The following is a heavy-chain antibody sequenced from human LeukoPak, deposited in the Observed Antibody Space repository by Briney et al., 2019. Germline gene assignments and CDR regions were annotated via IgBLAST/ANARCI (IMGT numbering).Heavy chain of an antibody. D-gene: IGHD3-10*01. CDR3: AREGSGTYYYGMDV. J-gene: IGHJ6*02. Sequence: GASVKVSCKASGGTFISYAISWVRQAPGQGLEWMGGIIPIFGTANYAQKFQGRVTITADESTSTAYMELSSLRSEDTAVYYCAREGSGTYYYGMDVWGQGTTVTVSS. CDR2: IIPIFGTA. V-gene: IGHV1-69*13. CDR1: GGTFISYA.